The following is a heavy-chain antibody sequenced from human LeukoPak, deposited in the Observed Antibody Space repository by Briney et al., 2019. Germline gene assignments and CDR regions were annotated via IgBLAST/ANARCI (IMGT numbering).Heavy chain of an antibody. V-gene: IGHV3-11*04. CDR3: ARVYWGNWFDP. CDR2: ISSSGSTI. Sequence: PGGSLRLSXAASGFTFSDYYMSWIRQAPGKGLDWISHISSSGSTIYYADSVKGRFTISRDNAKNSLYLQMNSLRAEDTAVYYCARVYWGNWFDPWGQGTLVTVPS. CDR1: GFTFSDYY. D-gene: IGHD3-16*01. J-gene: IGHJ5*02.